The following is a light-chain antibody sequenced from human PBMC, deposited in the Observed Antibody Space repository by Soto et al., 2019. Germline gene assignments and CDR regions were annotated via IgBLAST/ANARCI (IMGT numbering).Light chain of an antibody. V-gene: IGKV3-20*01. J-gene: IGKJ4*01. CDR3: QQFSSAPLS. Sequence: EIVLTQSPGTLSLSPGERATLSCRASQNVINNYLAWYQQKPGQAPRLLIHGASNRATGIPDRFSGSGSGTDFTLTISRLEPEDFAVYYCQQFSSAPLSFGGGTKVEIK. CDR1: QNVINNY. CDR2: GAS.